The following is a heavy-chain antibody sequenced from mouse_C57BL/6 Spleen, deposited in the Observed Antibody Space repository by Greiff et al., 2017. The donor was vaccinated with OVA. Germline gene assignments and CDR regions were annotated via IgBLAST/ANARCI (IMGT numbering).Heavy chain of an antibody. CDR3: TRDHYYGIFDY. CDR1: GFTFSSYA. CDR2: ISSGGDYI. J-gene: IGHJ2*01. V-gene: IGHV5-9-1*02. Sequence: EVMLVESGEGLVKPGGSLKLSCAASGFTFSSYAMSWVRQTPEKRLEWVAYISSGGDYIYYADTVKGRFTISRDNARTTLYLQMSSLKSEDTAMYYCTRDHYYGIFDYWGQGTTLTVSS. D-gene: IGHD1-1*01.